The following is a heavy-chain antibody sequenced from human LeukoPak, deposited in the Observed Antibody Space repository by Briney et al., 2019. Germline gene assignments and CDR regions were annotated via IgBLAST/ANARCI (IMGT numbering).Heavy chain of an antibody. D-gene: IGHD3-10*01. J-gene: IGHJ4*02. V-gene: IGHV3-9*01. CDR1: GFTFDDYA. Sequence: GGSLRLSCAASGFTFDDYAMHWVRQAPGKGLEWVSGISCNSGSIGYADSVKGRFTISRDNAKNSLYLQMNSLRAEDTALYYCAKGTGSYYDFCLDYWGQGTLVTVSS. CDR3: AKGTGSYYDFCLDY. CDR2: ISCNSGSI.